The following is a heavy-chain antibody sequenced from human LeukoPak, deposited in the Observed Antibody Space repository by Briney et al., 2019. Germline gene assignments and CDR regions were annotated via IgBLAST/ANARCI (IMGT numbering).Heavy chain of an antibody. CDR1: GYTFTSYG. V-gene: IGHV1-18*01. Sequence: ASVKVSCKASGYTFTSYGISWVRQAPGQGLEWMGWTSAYNGNTNYAQKLQGRVTMTTDTSTSTAYMELRSLRSDDTAVYYCARCHGRGYSYGYLYYYYYVDVWGKGTTVTVSS. J-gene: IGHJ6*03. CDR3: ARCHGRGYSYGYLYYYYYVDV. D-gene: IGHD5-18*01. CDR2: TSAYNGNT.